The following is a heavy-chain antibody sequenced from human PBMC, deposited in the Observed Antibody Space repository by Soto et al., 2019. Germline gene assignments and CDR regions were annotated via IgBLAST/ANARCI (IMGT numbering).Heavy chain of an antibody. D-gene: IGHD3-10*01. CDR3: ARGGHWFGELYYGMDV. Sequence: PSETLSLTCTVSGGSISSYYWSWIRQPPGKGLEWIGYIYYSGSTNYNPSLKSRVTITVDTSKNQFSLKLSSVTAADTAVYYCARGGHWFGELYYGMDVWGQGTTVTVSS. J-gene: IGHJ6*02. CDR2: IYYSGST. V-gene: IGHV4-59*01. CDR1: GGSISSYY.